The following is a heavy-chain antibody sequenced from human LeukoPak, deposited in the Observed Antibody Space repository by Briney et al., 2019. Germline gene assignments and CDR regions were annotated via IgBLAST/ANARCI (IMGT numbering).Heavy chain of an antibody. J-gene: IGHJ4*02. CDR2: INPNSGGT. Sequence: ASVKVSCKASGYTFTGYYMHWVRQAPGQGGEWMGWINPNSGGTNYAQKFQGRVTMTSDTSISTAYMELRRLRSDATAVYYCARSPTVRGGHFDYWGQGTLVTVSS. V-gene: IGHV1-2*02. CDR1: GYTFTGYY. CDR3: ARSPTVRGGHFDY. D-gene: IGHD3-10*01.